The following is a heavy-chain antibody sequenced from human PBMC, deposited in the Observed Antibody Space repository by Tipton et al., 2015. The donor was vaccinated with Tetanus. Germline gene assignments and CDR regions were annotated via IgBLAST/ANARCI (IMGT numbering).Heavy chain of an antibody. CDR1: GGSFSGYY. J-gene: IGHJ3*02. V-gene: IGHV4-34*01. D-gene: IGHD2/OR15-2a*01. Sequence: AGLVKPSETLSLTCGVYGGSFSGYYWTWIRQPPGKGLEGLGEVTHSGSTNYNPSLKSRVTISVDTAKKQFSLKLTSVIAADTAVYYCARVANRSRRRGFDIWGQGTMVAVSS. CDR2: VTHSGST. CDR3: ARVANRSRRRGFDI.